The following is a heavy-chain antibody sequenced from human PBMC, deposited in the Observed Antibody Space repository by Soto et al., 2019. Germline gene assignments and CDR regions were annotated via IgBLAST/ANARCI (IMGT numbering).Heavy chain of an antibody. D-gene: IGHD6-6*01. Sequence: QVQLVESGGGVVQPGRSLRLSCAASGFTFSSYAMHWVRQAPGKGLEWVAVISYDGSNKYYADSVKGRFTISRDNSKNTLYLQMNSLRAEDTAVYYCARGSIAARGVDYWGQGTLVTVSS. CDR3: ARGSIAARGVDY. V-gene: IGHV3-30-3*01. CDR1: GFTFSSYA. CDR2: ISYDGSNK. J-gene: IGHJ4*02.